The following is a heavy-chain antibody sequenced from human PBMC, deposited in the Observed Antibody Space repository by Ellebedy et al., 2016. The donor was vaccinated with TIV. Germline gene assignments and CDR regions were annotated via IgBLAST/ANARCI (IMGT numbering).Heavy chain of an antibody. D-gene: IGHD4-17*01. CDR1: RFSFRSYW. CDR2: INQDGSDK. CDR3: ATDGSYGDYRSPAHAFVF. Sequence: GGSLRLSCEASRFSFRSYWMTWVRQPPGKGLEWVANINQDGSDKYYVDSVKGRFTISRDNAKNSLYLQMNSLRAEDTSVYYCATDGSYGDYRSPAHAFVFWGQGTMVTVSS. J-gene: IGHJ3*01. V-gene: IGHV3-7*01.